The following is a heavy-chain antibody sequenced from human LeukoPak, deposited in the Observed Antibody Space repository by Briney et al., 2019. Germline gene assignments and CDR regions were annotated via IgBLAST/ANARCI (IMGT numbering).Heavy chain of an antibody. V-gene: IGHV4-34*01. CDR2: INHSGST. CDR3: ARGLSAIVH. Sequence: PSETLSLTCAVYGGSFSGYYWSWIRQPPGKGLESIGEINHSGSTNYNPSLKSRVTISVDTSKNQFSLKLSSVTAADTAVYYCARGLSAIVHWGQGTLVTVSS. CDR1: GGSFSGYY. J-gene: IGHJ4*02. D-gene: IGHD2-21*02.